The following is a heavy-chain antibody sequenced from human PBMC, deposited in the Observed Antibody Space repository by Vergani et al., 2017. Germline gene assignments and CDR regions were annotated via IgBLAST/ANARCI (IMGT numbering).Heavy chain of an antibody. CDR3: ATDLGDRGINYYYYGMDV. V-gene: IGHV3-23*01. D-gene: IGHD1-14*01. Sequence: EVQLLESGGGLVQPGGSLRLSCAASGFTFSSYAMSWVRKAPGKGLEWVSAISGSGGSTYYADSVKGRFTISRDNSKSTLSLQMNSLRAEDTAVYYCATDLGDRGINYYYYGMDVWGQGTTVTVSS. CDR1: GFTFSSYA. CDR2: ISGSGGST. J-gene: IGHJ6*02.